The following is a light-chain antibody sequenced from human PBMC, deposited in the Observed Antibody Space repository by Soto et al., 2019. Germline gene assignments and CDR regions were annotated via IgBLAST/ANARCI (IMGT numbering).Light chain of an antibody. CDR2: DVR. Sequence: QSVLAQPASVSGSPGQSITISCTGTSSDVGAYNYVSWYQQNPGKAPKLLIYDVRYRPSGVSNRFSCSKSGNTAYLIISGLQAEGEADYYCSSFTSRHTYVFGSGTKV. CDR3: SSFTSRHTYV. V-gene: IGLV2-14*01. J-gene: IGLJ1*01. CDR1: SSDVGAYNY.